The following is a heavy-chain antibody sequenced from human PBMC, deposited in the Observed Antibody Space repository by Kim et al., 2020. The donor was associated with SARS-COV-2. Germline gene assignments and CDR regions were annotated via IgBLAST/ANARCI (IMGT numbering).Heavy chain of an antibody. D-gene: IGHD4-17*01. J-gene: IGHJ4*02. V-gene: IGHV1-18*04. Sequence: ASVKVSCKACGYMFTSYGFSWVRQAPGQGLEWLGWISARDGNTKYGQKVQGRVIMTTDTSTKTAYMELWSLRSDDTAMYYCARGAYGDVSFDYWGQGSLV. CDR1: GYMFTSYG. CDR3: ARGAYGDVSFDY. CDR2: ISARDGNT.